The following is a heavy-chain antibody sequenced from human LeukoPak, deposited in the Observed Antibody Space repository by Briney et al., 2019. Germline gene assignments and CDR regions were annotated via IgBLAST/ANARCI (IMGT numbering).Heavy chain of an antibody. D-gene: IGHD4-23*01. CDR3: ARVYATVEIPLGSFDI. J-gene: IGHJ3*02. Sequence: SETLSLTCTVSGGSISTYYWSWIRQPPGKGLEWIGYLFYSGSTSYNPSLKSRLTISVDTSKNQFSLKLSSVTAADTAVYYCARVYATVEIPLGSFDIWGQGTMVTVSS. CDR2: LFYSGST. V-gene: IGHV4-59*01. CDR1: GGSISTYY.